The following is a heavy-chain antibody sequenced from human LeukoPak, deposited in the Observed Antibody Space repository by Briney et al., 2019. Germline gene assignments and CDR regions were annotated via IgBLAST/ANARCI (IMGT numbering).Heavy chain of an antibody. J-gene: IGHJ3*02. V-gene: IGHV4-38-2*02. CDR1: DYSISSGYY. CDR2: IYRNGVT. D-gene: IGHD2-2*01. CDR3: GRSYHDDAWAAFDM. Sequence: PSETLSLTCTVSDYSISSGYYWGWIRPPPGKGLEWIGSIYRNGVTFSNASLRSRLSISVDTSKNQFSLRLSSVTAADTAVYYCGRSYHDDAWAAFDMWGQGTVVTISS.